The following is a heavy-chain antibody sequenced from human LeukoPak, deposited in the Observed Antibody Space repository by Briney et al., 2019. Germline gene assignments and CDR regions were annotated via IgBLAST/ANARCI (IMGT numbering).Heavy chain of an antibody. D-gene: IGHD4-23*01. CDR2: ISFSSRTV. CDR1: GFDFKTYS. CDR3: ARASTTVVTLDSLSI. J-gene: IGHJ3*02. V-gene: IGHV3-48*01. Sequence: GGSLRLSCVASGFDFKTYSMNWVRQAPGKGLEWISYISFSSRTVYYTDSVKGRFTISRDNAKNSLDLQMNSLRVEDTALYFCARASTTVVTLDSLSIWGQGTMVTVSS.